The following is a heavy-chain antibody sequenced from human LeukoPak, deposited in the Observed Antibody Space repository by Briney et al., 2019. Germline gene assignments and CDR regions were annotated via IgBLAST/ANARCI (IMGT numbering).Heavy chain of an antibody. V-gene: IGHV3-11*01. D-gene: IGHD1-14*01. CDR1: GFTFSDYY. Sequence: GGSLRLSCAASGFTFSDYYISWIRQAPGKGREGVSYISSTGSTIFYATSVKGRFPISRDNAKSSLYLQMNSLRAEDTAVYYCARETAWGQGTLVTVSS. CDR2: ISSTGSTI. J-gene: IGHJ5*02. CDR3: ARETA.